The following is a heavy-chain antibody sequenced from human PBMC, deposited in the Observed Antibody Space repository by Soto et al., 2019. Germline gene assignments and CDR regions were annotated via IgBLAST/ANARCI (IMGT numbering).Heavy chain of an antibody. V-gene: IGHV3-30*04. CDR1: GFSFSTYA. J-gene: IGHJ3*01. D-gene: IGHD3-10*01. CDR3: ARDGGGFGELLLNSYDAFDL. Sequence: GGSLRLSCTASGFSFSTYAMYWVRQAPGKGLEWVAIISYDGSNAQYADSVKGRFTVARDNSKNTLYLQMHNLTAEDTAVYYCARDGGGFGELLLNSYDAFDLWGQGKLVTVSS. CDR2: ISYDGSNA.